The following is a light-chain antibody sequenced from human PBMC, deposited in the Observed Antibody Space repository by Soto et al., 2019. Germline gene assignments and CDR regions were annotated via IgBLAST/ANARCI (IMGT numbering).Light chain of an antibody. Sequence: IQWTHSPSSLAESVGDRVTITFLASQGIRSFLAWYQQKPGKAPKLLIYAAYSLQSGVKSRFSGSGSGTEFTLTISSMQPEDFATYYCQKLNSYHRTVGPGNPVDIK. V-gene: IGKV1-9*01. CDR1: QGIRSF. CDR2: AAY. J-gene: IGKJ3*01. CDR3: QKLNSYHRT.